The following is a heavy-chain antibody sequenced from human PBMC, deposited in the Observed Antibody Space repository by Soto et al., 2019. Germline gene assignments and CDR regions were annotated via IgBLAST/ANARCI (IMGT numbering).Heavy chain of an antibody. D-gene: IGHD6-19*01. CDR2: IDPNSGGT. CDR3: ARDRRIAVAGTNWFDP. V-gene: IGHV1-2*02. Sequence: ASVKVSCKASGYTFTGYYMHWVRQAPGQGLEWMGWIDPNSGGTNYAQKFQGRVTMTRDTSISTAYMELSRLRSDDTAVYYCARDRRIAVAGTNWFDPWGQGTLVTVSS. J-gene: IGHJ5*02. CDR1: GYTFTGYY.